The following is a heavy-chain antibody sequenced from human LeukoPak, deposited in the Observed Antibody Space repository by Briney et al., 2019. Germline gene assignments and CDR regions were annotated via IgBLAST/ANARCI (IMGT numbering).Heavy chain of an antibody. J-gene: IGHJ6*03. CDR1: GFTFSSYS. D-gene: IGHD5-12*01. Sequence: PGGSLRLSCAASGFTFSSYSMNWVRQAPGKGLEWVSSISSSSYIYYADSVKGRFTISRDNAKNSLYLQMNSLRAEDTAVYYCAKDTVKVTTIRRVPHYMDVWGKGTTVTISS. CDR3: AKDTVKVTTIRRVPHYMDV. V-gene: IGHV3-21*01. CDR2: ISSSSYI.